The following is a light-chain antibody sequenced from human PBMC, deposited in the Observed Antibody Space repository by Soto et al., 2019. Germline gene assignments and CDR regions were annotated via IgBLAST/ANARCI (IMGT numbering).Light chain of an antibody. CDR2: DAS. J-gene: IGKJ3*01. CDR1: QSISTW. V-gene: IGKV1-5*01. Sequence: IQLTQSPSSLSASVGDRVTITCRASQSISTWLAWYQQKPGKAPKLLIYDASILESGVPSRFSGSGSGTEFTLTISSLQPDDFATYYCQQYNSFSGVTFGPGTKVDIK. CDR3: QQYNSFSGVT.